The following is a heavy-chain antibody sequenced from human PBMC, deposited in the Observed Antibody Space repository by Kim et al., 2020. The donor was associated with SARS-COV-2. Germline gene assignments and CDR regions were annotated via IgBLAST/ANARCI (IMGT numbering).Heavy chain of an antibody. V-gene: IGHV3-21*01. CDR3: ARDRRATPRVYGMDV. J-gene: IGHJ6*02. D-gene: IGHD3-10*01. Sequence: DSGKGRFTISRDNAKNSLYLQMNSLRAEDTAVYYCARDRRATPRVYGMDVWGQGTTVTVSS.